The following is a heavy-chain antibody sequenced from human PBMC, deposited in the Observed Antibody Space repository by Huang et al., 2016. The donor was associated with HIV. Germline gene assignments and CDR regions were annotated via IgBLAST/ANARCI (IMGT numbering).Heavy chain of an antibody. D-gene: IGHD6-19*01. CDR2: IRACNGNR. J-gene: IGHJ3*02. Sequence: QVQLVQSGDEVKKPGASVRVSCKASGYTFTNYGFTWVRQAPGQGLEWMGLIRACNGNRNYAQKVQGRVTRTTDASASTAYMEVRSLTSDDTAVYYCARARGIAVVPVPGDDAFDIWGQGTMVTVSS. V-gene: IGHV1-18*04. CDR3: ARARGIAVVPVPGDDAFDI. CDR1: GYTFTNYG.